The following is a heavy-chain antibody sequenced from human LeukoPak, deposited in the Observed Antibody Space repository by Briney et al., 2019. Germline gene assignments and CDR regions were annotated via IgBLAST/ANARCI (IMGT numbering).Heavy chain of an antibody. Sequence: GGSLRLSCAASGFTFSSYGMHWVRQAPGKGLEWVAVIWYDGGNKYYADSVKGRFTISRDNSKNTLYLQMNSLRVEDTAVYYCAKEVVVTATYFDYWGQGTLVTVSS. CDR2: IWYDGGNK. D-gene: IGHD2-21*02. CDR1: GFTFSSYG. V-gene: IGHV3-33*06. CDR3: AKEVVVTATYFDY. J-gene: IGHJ4*02.